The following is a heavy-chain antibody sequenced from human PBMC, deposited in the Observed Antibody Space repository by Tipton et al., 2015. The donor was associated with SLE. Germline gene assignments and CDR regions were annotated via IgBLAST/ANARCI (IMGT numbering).Heavy chain of an antibody. J-gene: IGHJ6*02. CDR1: GGSFSGYY. CDR3: ARAPRGGDYYYYGMDV. Sequence: TLSLTCAVYGGSFSGYYWSWIRQPPGKGLEWIGSIYYSGSTYYNPSLKSRVTISVDTSKNQFSLKLSSVTAADTAVYYCARAPRGGDYYYYGMDVWGQGTTVTVSS. D-gene: IGHD3-10*01. CDR2: IYYSGST. V-gene: IGHV4-34*01.